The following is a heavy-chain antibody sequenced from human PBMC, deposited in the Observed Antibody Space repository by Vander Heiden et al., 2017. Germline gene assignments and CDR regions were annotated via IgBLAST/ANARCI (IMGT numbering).Heavy chain of an antibody. D-gene: IGHD3-10*01. CDR1: GGSISSGGYS. V-gene: IGHV4-30-2*01. Sequence: QLQLQESGSGLVKPSQTLSLTCAVSGGSISSGGYSWSWIRQPPGKGLEWIGYIYHSGSTYYNPALKSRVTISVDRSKNQFSLKLRSVTAADTAVYYCASQAFGELLPDYWGQGTLVTVSS. CDR3: ASQAFGELLPDY. J-gene: IGHJ4*02. CDR2: IYHSGST.